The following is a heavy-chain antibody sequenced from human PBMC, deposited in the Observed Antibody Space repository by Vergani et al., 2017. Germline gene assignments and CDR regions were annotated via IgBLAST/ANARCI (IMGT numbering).Heavy chain of an antibody. CDR3: ARDLYPDYYYYGMDV. J-gene: IGHJ6*02. CDR1: GYTFTGYY. Sequence: QVQLVQSGAEVKKPGASVKVSCKASGYTFTGYYMHWVRQAPGQGLEWMGWINPNSGGTNYAQKFQGRVTMTRDTSISTAYMELSRLRSDDTAVYYCARDLYPDYYYYGMDVWGQGTTVTVSS. CDR2: INPNSGGT. D-gene: IGHD5/OR15-5a*01. V-gene: IGHV1-2*02.